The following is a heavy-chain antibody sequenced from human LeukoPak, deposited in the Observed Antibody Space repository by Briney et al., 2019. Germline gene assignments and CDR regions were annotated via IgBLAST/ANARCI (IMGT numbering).Heavy chain of an antibody. D-gene: IGHD5-18*01. CDR1: GYTFTSYG. Sequence: GASVKVSCKASGYTFTSYGISWVRQAPGQGLEWMGWISAYNGNTNYAQKLQGRVTMTTDTSTSTAYMELSSLRSEDTAVYYCARPRGGYSYGYGYYFDYWGQGTLVTVSS. J-gene: IGHJ4*02. CDR3: ARPRGGYSYGYGYYFDY. V-gene: IGHV1-18*01. CDR2: ISAYNGNT.